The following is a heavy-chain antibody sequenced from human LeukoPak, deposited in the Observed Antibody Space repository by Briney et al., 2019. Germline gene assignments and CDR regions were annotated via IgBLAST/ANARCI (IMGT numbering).Heavy chain of an antibody. J-gene: IGHJ6*03. CDR3: AKGGMTTVTTNYYYYYMDV. V-gene: IGHV3-53*01. D-gene: IGHD4-17*01. CDR2: IYSGGST. CDR1: GFTVSSNY. Sequence: GGSLRLSCAASGFTVSSNYMSWVRQAPGKGLEWVSVIYSGGSTYYADSVKGRFTISRDNSKNTLYLQMNSLSAEDTAVYYCAKGGMTTVTTNYYYYYMDVWGKGTTVTISS.